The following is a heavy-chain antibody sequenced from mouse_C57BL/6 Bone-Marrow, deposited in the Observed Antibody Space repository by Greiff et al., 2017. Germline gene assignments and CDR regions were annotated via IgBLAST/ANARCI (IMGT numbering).Heavy chain of an antibody. Sequence: EVQLVESGGDLVKPGGSLKLSCAASGFTFSSYGMSWVRQTPDKRLEWVATISSGGSYTYYPDSVKGRFTISRDNAKNTLYLQMSSLKSEDTAMYYCARHGGKGRFAYWGQGTLVTVSA. V-gene: IGHV5-6*01. J-gene: IGHJ3*01. D-gene: IGHD2-1*01. CDR2: ISSGGSYT. CDR1: GFTFSSYG. CDR3: ARHGGKGRFAY.